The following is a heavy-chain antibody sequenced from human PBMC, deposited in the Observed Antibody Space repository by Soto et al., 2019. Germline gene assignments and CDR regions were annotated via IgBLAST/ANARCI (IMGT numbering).Heavy chain of an antibody. CDR3: ARDELSGINSGWPHYFDY. D-gene: IGHD6-19*01. CDR1: GFTFSSYS. V-gene: IGHV3-48*02. Sequence: GGSLRLSCAASGFTFSSYSMNWVRQAPGKGLEWVSYISSSSSTIYYADSVKGRFTISRDNAKNSLYPQMNSLRDEDTAVYYCARDELSGINSGWPHYFDYWGQGTLVTVSS. CDR2: ISSSSSTI. J-gene: IGHJ4*02.